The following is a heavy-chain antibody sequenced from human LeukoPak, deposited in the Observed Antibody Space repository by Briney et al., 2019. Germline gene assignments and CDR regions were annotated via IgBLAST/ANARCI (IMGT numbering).Heavy chain of an antibody. J-gene: IGHJ4*02. V-gene: IGHV4-59*01. CDR1: GGSISSYY. D-gene: IGHD3-3*01. Sequence: SETLSLTCTVSGGSISSYYWSWIRQPPGKGLEWTGYIYYSGSTNYNPSLKSRVTISVDTSKNQFSLKLSSVTAADTAAYYCARGGYDFWSGYASRPFDYWGQGTLVTVSS. CDR2: IYYSGST. CDR3: ARGGYDFWSGYASRPFDY.